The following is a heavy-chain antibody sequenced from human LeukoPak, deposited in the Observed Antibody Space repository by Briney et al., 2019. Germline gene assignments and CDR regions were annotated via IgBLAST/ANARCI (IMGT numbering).Heavy chain of an antibody. J-gene: IGHJ4*02. CDR2: ISHSGDYT. D-gene: IGHD3-16*01. V-gene: IGHV3-23*01. CDR3: ATLGVRADRRGIDY. Sequence: PGGSLRVSCAASGFPFSSYVMYWVRQAPGKRLEWVSAISHSGDYTSYADSVKGRFTISRDNSKDTLYLQMNGLRAEDTAIYYCATLGVRADRRGIDYWGQGTLVTGSS. CDR1: GFPFSSYV.